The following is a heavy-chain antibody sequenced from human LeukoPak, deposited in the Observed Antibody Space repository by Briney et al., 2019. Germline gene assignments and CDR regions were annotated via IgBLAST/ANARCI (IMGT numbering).Heavy chain of an antibody. J-gene: IGHJ4*02. CDR3: ARVAVGYCSSTSCYGDY. D-gene: IGHD2-2*01. Sequence: PGGSLRLSCAASGFTFSSYGMHWVRQAPGKGLEWVAFIWYDGGNKYYADSVKGRFTISRANSKNTLYLQMNSLRAEDTAVYYCARVAVGYCSSTSCYGDYWGQGTLVTVSS. V-gene: IGHV3-33*01. CDR1: GFTFSSYG. CDR2: IWYDGGNK.